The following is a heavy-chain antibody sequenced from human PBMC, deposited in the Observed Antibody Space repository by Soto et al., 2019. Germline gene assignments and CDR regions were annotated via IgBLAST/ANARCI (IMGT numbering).Heavy chain of an antibody. CDR2: VFYSGHS. J-gene: IGHJ4*02. D-gene: IGHD5-12*01. CDR1: GGSISSNY. V-gene: IGHV4-59*08. CDR3: ATGVATTEWDS. Sequence: SETLSLTCTVSGGSISSNYWGWIRQPPGKGLEWIAYVFYSGHSDYNPSLKSRVTISVDTSKNQFSLKMTSVTAADTALYYCATGVATTEWDSWGQGTLVTVSS.